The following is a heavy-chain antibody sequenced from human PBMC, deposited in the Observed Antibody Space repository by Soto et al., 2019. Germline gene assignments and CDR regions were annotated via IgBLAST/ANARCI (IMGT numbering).Heavy chain of an antibody. CDR2: IIPIFGTA. CDR3: ARRGDCGGDCSSHQDYYYYGMDV. D-gene: IGHD2-21*02. CDR1: GGTFSSYA. V-gene: IGHV1-69*06. J-gene: IGHJ6*02. Sequence: QVQLVQSGAEVKKPGSSVKVSCKASGGTFSSYAISWVRQAPGQGLEWMGGIIPIFGTANYAQKFQGRVTITADNSTSTDYVELSSLRSEDTVVYYCARRGDCGGDCSSHQDYYYYGMDVWGQGTTVTVSS.